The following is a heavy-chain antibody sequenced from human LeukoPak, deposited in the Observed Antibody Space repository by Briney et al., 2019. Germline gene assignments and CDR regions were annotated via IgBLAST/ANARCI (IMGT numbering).Heavy chain of an antibody. CDR3: ARDLGSYYVGYFDY. CDR2: IYTSGST. J-gene: IGHJ4*02. CDR1: GGSISSYY. V-gene: IGHV4-4*07. Sequence: SETLSLTCTVSGGSISSYYWSWIRQPAGKGLEWIGRIYTSGSTNYNPSLKSRVTMSVDTSKNQFSLKLSSVTAADTAVCYCARDLGSYYVGYFDYWGQGTLVTVSS. D-gene: IGHD1-26*01.